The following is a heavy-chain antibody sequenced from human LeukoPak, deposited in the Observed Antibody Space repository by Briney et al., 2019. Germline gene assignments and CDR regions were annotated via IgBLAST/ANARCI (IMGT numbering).Heavy chain of an antibody. D-gene: IGHD6-13*01. CDR2: ISSSSSYI. V-gene: IGHV3-21*01. J-gene: IGHJ6*03. CDR3: ARVRGGSSYYMDV. CDR1: TFTFSSAW. Sequence: GGSLRLSGAGSTFTFSSAWMSWDRPAPGHGLEWVPSISSSSSYIYYADSVKGRLTISRDNAKNSLYLQMNSLRAEDTAVYYCARVRGGSSYYMDVWGKGTTVTVSS.